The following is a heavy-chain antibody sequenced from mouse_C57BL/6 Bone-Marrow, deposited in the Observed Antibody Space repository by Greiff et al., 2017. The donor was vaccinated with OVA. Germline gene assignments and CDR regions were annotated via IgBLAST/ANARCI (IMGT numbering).Heavy chain of an antibody. Sequence: VHLVESGAELVRPGASVKLSCKASGYTFTDYYINWVKQRPGQGLEWIARSYPGSGNTYYNEKFKGKATLTAEKSSSTAYMQLSSLTSEDSAVYFCARKAGSSYDWYFDVWGTGTTVTVSS. J-gene: IGHJ1*03. CDR2: SYPGSGNT. D-gene: IGHD1-1*01. V-gene: IGHV1-76*01. CDR3: ARKAGSSYDWYFDV. CDR1: GYTFTDYY.